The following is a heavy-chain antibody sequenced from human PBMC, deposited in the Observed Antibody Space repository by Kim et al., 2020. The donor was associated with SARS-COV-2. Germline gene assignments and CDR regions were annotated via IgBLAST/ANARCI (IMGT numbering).Heavy chain of an antibody. CDR2: INPSGGST. D-gene: IGHD3-10*01. V-gene: IGHV1-46*03. CDR3: ARGTWGGGGWGYGSGQYNRFDP. Sequence: ASVKVSCKASGYTFTSSHIQRVRQAPGQGLEWMGIINPSGGSTTYAQELQGRVTMTRDTSTGTVYMELSSLRSEDTALYYCARGTWGGGGWGYGSGQYNRFDPWGQGTLVIVSS. CDR1: GYTFTSSH. J-gene: IGHJ5*02.